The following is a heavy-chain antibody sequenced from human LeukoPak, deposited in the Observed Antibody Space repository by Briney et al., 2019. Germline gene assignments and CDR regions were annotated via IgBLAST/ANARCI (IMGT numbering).Heavy chain of an antibody. J-gene: IGHJ4*02. CDR1: GFPFSAYA. CDR2: IRGSGDPA. V-gene: IGHV3-23*01. Sequence: GGSLRLSCVASGFPFSAYAMSWVRQAPNKGLEWVSGIRGSGDPAYYAESVKGRFTVYRDNFRNIVYLQMKSLRAEDTALYYCAKDLSSGTGRGFDHWGQGTLVSVSS. CDR3: AKDLSSGTGRGFDH. D-gene: IGHD3/OR15-3a*01.